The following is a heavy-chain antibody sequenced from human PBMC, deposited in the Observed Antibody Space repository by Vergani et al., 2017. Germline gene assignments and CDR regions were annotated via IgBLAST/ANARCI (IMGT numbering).Heavy chain of an antibody. CDR3: ASNQILRTYYYGSGSPRDAFDI. Sequence: EVQLVQSGAEVKKPGESLRISCQGSGYSFTSYWISWVRQMPGKGLEWMGRSDPSDSYTNYSPSFQGHVTISADKSISTAYLQWSSLKASDTAMYYCASNQILRTYYYGSGSPRDAFDIWGQGTMVTVSS. J-gene: IGHJ3*02. CDR2: SDPSDSYT. CDR1: GYSFTSYW. D-gene: IGHD3-10*01. V-gene: IGHV5-10-1*03.